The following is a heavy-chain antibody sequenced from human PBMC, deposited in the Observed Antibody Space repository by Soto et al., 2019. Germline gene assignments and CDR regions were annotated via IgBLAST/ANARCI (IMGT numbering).Heavy chain of an antibody. CDR1: GGTFSSYA. D-gene: IGHD3-3*01. Sequence: QVRLVQSGAEVKKPGSSVKVSCEASGGTFSSYAVTWVRQAPGQGLEWMGGIIPIVTTPNYAQKFQGRLTISADKSTSTSYMESSSLRSEYTGVYCGARVGYSFWSRYHYYGMDVWGQGTTVIVSS. V-gene: IGHV1-69*06. CDR3: ARVGYSFWSRYHYYGMDV. J-gene: IGHJ6*02. CDR2: IIPIVTTP.